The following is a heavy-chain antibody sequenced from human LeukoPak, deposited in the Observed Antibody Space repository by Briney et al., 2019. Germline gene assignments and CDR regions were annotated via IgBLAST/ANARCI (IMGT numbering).Heavy chain of an antibody. CDR3: AREASGYYHVFDS. CDR2: ITNSGRST. V-gene: IGHV3-11*04. J-gene: IGHJ4*02. D-gene: IGHD3-3*01. Sequence: GRSLSLSYAAYAFILSTSFMSWIRQARGNGLEWVSYITNSGRSTKYADAVKGRFTISRDNAKQSVYLEMTDLRAEDTAVYYCAREASGYYHVFDSWGEGTLVTVSS. CDR1: AFILSTSF.